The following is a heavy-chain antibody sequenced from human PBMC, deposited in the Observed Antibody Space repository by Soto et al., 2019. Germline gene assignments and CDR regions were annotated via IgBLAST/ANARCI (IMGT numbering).Heavy chain of an antibody. CDR1: GFTFSSYS. V-gene: IGHV3-48*02. D-gene: IGHD3-22*01. J-gene: IGHJ6*02. CDR3: ARDFHGSGYYYGSYYYGMDV. CDR2: ISSSSSTI. Sequence: GGSLRLSCAASGFTFSSYSMNWVRQAPGKGLEWVSYISSSSSTIYYADSVKGRFTISRDNAKNSLYLQMNSLRDEDTAVYYCARDFHGSGYYYGSYYYGMDVWGQGTTVTVSS.